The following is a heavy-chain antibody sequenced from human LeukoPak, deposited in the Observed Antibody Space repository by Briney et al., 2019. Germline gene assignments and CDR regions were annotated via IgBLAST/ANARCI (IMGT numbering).Heavy chain of an antibody. Sequence: SQTLSLTCTVSGGSISSGSYYWSWIRQPAGKGLEWIGRIYTSGSTNYNPSLKSRVTISVDTSKNQFSLELSSVTAADTAVYYCAREMATSFDYWGQGTLVTVSS. D-gene: IGHD5-24*01. CDR2: IYTSGST. CDR3: AREMATSFDY. CDR1: GGSISSGSYY. V-gene: IGHV4-61*02. J-gene: IGHJ4*02.